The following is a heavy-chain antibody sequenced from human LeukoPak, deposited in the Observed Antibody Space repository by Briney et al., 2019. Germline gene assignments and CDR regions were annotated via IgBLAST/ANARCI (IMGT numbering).Heavy chain of an antibody. D-gene: IGHD4-11*01. CDR3: ARALSNYVDYYYYYYMDV. CDR2: INWNGGNR. J-gene: IGHJ6*03. Sequence: GGSLRLSCAASGFTFEDYGMSWVRQAPGKGLEWVSGINWNGGNRGYVDSVKGRFTISRDNDKNSLYLQMNSLRVEDTALYYCARALSNYVDYYYYYYMDVWGKGTTVTVSS. V-gene: IGHV3-20*04. CDR1: GFTFEDYG.